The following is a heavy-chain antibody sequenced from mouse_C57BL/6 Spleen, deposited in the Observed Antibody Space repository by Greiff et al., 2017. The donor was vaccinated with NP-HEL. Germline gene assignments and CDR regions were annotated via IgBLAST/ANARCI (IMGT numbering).Heavy chain of an antibody. CDR1: GYSITSGYY. D-gene: IGHD1-1*01. CDR2: ISYDGSN. CDR3: AREGDFYYYGSSHFDY. Sequence: EVKLQESGPGLVKPSQSLSLTCSVTGYSITSGYYWNWIRQFPGNKLEWMGYISYDGSNNYNPSLKNRISITRDTSKNQFFLKLNSVTTEDTATYYCAREGDFYYYGSSHFDYWGHGTTLTVSS. J-gene: IGHJ2*01. V-gene: IGHV3-6*01.